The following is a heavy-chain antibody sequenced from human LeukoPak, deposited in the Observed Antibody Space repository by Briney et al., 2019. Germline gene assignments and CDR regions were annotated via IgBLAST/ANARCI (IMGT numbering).Heavy chain of an antibody. V-gene: IGHV3-64*01. CDR1: GFTFSSYA. D-gene: IGHD4-17*01. J-gene: IGHJ6*03. Sequence: GGSLRLSCAASGFTFSSYAMHWVRQAPGKGLEYVSAISSNGGSTYYANSVKGRFTISRDNSKNTLYLQMGSLRAEDMAVYYCARDPYGDSRGYYYYMDVWGKGTSVTVSS. CDR2: ISSNGGST. CDR3: ARDPYGDSRGYYYYMDV.